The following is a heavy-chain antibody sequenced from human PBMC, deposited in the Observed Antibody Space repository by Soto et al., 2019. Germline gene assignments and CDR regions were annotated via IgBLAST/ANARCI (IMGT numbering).Heavy chain of an antibody. J-gene: IGHJ4*02. V-gene: IGHV1-18*01. CDR3: ARDSPPVDY. CDR2: ISAYNGNT. Sequence: ASVKVSCKASGVTFTNYAINWVRQAPGQGLEWMGWISAYNGNTKYAQKLQGRVTMTTDTSTSTAYMELRSLRSDDTAVYYCARDSPPVDYWGQGTLVTVSS. CDR1: GVTFTNYA.